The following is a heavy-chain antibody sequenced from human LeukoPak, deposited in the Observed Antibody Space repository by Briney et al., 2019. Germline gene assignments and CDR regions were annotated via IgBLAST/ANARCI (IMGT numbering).Heavy chain of an antibody. D-gene: IGHD3-3*01. V-gene: IGHV3-11*04. Sequence: GGSLRLSCAASGFTFSDYYMSWIRQVPGKGLERVSYISSSGSTIYYADSVKGRFTISRDNAKNSLYLQMNSLRAEDTAVYYCAREVGMGITIFGVVNDAFDIWGQGTMVTVSS. CDR1: GFTFSDYY. J-gene: IGHJ3*02. CDR3: AREVGMGITIFGVVNDAFDI. CDR2: ISSSGSTI.